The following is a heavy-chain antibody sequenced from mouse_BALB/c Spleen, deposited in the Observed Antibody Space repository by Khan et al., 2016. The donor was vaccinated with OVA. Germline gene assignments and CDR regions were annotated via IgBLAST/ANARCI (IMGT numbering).Heavy chain of an antibody. Sequence: QIQLQQSGAELVKPGASVKLSCKASGFTFTNYDINWVRQRPEQGLEWIGWIFPGDDSTKYNEKFKGKATLTTDKSSSTDYMQLSRLTAEDSAVYFCARHYYGSTLYWYFDVWGAGTTVTVSS. D-gene: IGHD1-1*01. CDR2: IFPGDDST. V-gene: IGHV1-85*01. CDR3: ARHYYGSTLYWYFDV. J-gene: IGHJ1*01. CDR1: GFTFTNYD.